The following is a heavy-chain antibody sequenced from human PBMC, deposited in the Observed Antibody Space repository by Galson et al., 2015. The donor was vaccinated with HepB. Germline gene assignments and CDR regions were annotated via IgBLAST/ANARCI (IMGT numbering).Heavy chain of an antibody. CDR2: ISAYNGNT. CDR1: GYTFTNYG. D-gene: IGHD1-26*01. Sequence: SVKVSCKASGYTFTNYGISWVRQAPGQGLEWMGWISAYNGNTNYEQKLQGRVTMTTDTSTSTAYMELRSLRSDDTAVYYCARDSAMFYGGSYKGGYWGQGTLVTVSS. CDR3: ARDSAMFYGGSYKGGY. V-gene: IGHV1-18*01. J-gene: IGHJ4*02.